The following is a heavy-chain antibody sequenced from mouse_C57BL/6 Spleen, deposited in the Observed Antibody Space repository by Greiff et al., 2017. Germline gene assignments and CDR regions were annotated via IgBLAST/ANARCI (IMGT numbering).Heavy chain of an antibody. CDR3: ARDSRGFAY. D-gene: IGHD1-1*01. CDR2: IYPGDGAT. CDR1: GYAFSSSW. J-gene: IGHJ3*01. V-gene: IGHV1-82*01. Sequence: QVQLQQSGPELVKPGASVKISCKASGYAFSSSWMNWVKQRPGKGLEWIGRIYPGDGATNYNGKFKGKATLTADKSSSTAYMQLSSLTSEDSAVYFCARDSRGFAYWGQGTLVTVSA.